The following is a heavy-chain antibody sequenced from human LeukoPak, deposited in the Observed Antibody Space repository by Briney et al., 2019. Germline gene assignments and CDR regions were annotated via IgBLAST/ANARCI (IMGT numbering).Heavy chain of an antibody. D-gene: IGHD2-2*01. CDR1: GGSFSGYY. J-gene: IGHJ5*02. CDR2: INHSGST. Sequence: PSETLSLTCAVYGGSFSGYYWSWIRQPPGKGLEWIGEINHSGSTNYNPSLKGRVTISVDTSKNQFSLNLTSVTAADTAVYYCARGLVPVATIPPNWFDPWGQGTLVTVSS. V-gene: IGHV4-34*01. CDR3: ARGLVPVATIPPNWFDP.